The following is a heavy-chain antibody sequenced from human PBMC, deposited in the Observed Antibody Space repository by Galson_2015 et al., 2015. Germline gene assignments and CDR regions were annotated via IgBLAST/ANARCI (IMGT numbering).Heavy chain of an antibody. CDR2: INPGSTTI. CDR1: GFTFSSYA. D-gene: IGHD2-15*01. J-gene: IGHJ4*02. V-gene: IGHV3-48*02. CDR3: ARDFGLGFCSDTSCRYFDY. Sequence: SLRLSCAASGFTFSSYAMNWVRQAPGKGLEWLSFINPGSTTIYYADSVKGRFTVSRDNAKNSLYLQMNSLRDDDTAVYYCARDFGLGFCSDTSCRYFDYWGEGTLVTVSS.